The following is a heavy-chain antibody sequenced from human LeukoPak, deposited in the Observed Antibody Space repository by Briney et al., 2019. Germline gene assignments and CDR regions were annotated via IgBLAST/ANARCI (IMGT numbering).Heavy chain of an antibody. CDR2: IYHSGST. CDR3: ASQSGDWSSSEYYMDV. J-gene: IGHJ6*03. V-gene: IGHV4-4*02. CDR1: GGSISSSNW. D-gene: IGHD3/OR15-3a*01. Sequence: SETLSLTCAVSGGSISSSNWWSWVRQPPGKVLEWIGEIYHSGSTNYNPSLKSRVTISVDKSKNQFSLKLSSVTAADTAVYYCASQSGDWSSSEYYMDVWGKGTTVTVSS.